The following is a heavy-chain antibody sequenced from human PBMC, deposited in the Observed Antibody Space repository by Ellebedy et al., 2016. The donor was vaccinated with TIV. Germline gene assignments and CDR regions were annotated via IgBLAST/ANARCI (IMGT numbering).Heavy chain of an antibody. V-gene: IGHV3-66*01. CDR3: ARGGGLAVANFDY. Sequence: PGGSLRLSCAASGFTVSSYYMSWVRQAPGKGLEWVSVIYSGGSTYYADSVKGRFTISRDNSKNTLYLQMNSLRAEDTAVYYCARGGGLAVANFDYWGQGTLVTVSS. CDR2: IYSGGST. D-gene: IGHD6-19*01. CDR1: GFTVSSYY. J-gene: IGHJ4*02.